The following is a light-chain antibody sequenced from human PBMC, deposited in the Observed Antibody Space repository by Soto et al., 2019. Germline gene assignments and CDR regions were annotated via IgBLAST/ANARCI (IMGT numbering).Light chain of an antibody. CDR3: QQRSNWPPNT. CDR1: QSVSSY. V-gene: IGKV3-11*01. Sequence: EIVLTQSPATLSLSPGERATLSCRASQSVSSYLAWYQQKPGQPPRLLIYDASNRAIGIPARFSGSGSGTEFKLHISSLEREDFAVYYCQQRSNWPPNTFGQGTKLEIK. J-gene: IGKJ2*01. CDR2: DAS.